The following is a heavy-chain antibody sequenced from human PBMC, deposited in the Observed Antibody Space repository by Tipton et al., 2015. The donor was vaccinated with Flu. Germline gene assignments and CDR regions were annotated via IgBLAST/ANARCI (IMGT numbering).Heavy chain of an antibody. CDR3: AKSYCGGDCSHYSFDI. V-gene: IGHV3-21*01. D-gene: IGHD2-21*01. CDR1: GINFGSYA. Sequence: GSLRLSCEASGINFGSYAMNWVRQAPGKGLEWVSSISRSSYIYYADSLKGRFTISRDNAKNSLYLQMNSLRAEDTAVYYCAKSYCGGDCSHYSFDIWGQGTLVTVSS. CDR2: ISRSSYI. J-gene: IGHJ3*02.